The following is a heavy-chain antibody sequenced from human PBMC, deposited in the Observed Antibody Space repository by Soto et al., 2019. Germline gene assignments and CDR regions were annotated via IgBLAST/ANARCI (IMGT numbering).Heavy chain of an antibody. V-gene: IGHV1-3*01. J-gene: IGHJ4*02. Sequence: QVQLVQSGPEVKKTGASVKVSFRASGYFFTSYAIHWVRQAPGPRLEWLGWINAANGHTKYSQNFQGRVIITRDTSANPVYMEVSSLKSGDTAVYYCASGSMAVAGRNQLDYLGQGTRVTVFS. CDR2: INAANGHT. CDR1: GYFFTSYA. D-gene: IGHD6-19*01. CDR3: ASGSMAVAGRNQLDY.